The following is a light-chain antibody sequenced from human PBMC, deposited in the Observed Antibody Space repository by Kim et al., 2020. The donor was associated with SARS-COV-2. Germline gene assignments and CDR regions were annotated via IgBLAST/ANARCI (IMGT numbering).Light chain of an antibody. CDR1: QSITTW. CDR2: DAS. J-gene: IGKJ4*01. CDR3: QQYSSYSPT. Sequence: GDRVTITCRASQSITTWLAWYQQKPGKAPKVLIFDASNLKSGVPSRFSGSGSGTEFTLTISSLQPDDFATYFCQQYSSYSPTFGGGTKVEIK. V-gene: IGKV1-5*01.